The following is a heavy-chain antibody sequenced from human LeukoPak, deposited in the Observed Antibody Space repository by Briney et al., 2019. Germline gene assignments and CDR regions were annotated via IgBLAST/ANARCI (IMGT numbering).Heavy chain of an antibody. J-gene: IGHJ4*02. CDR2: IYYSGST. CDR1: GGSISSYY. Sequence: SETLSLTCTVSGGSISSYYWSWIRQPPGKGLEWIGYIYYSGSTNYNPSLKSRVTISVDTSKNQFSLKLSSVTAADTAVYYCARASIAAPSFDYWGQGTLVTVSS. V-gene: IGHV4-59*01. D-gene: IGHD6-6*01. CDR3: ARASIAAPSFDY.